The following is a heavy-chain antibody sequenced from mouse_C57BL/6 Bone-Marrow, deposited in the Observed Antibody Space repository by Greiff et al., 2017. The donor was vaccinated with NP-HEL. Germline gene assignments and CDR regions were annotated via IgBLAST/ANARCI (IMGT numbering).Heavy chain of an antibody. Sequence: EVKLVESGGDLVKPGGSLKLSCAASGFTFSSYGMSWVRQTPDKRLEWVATISSGGSYTYYPDSVKGRFTISRDNAKNTLYLQMSSLKSEDTAMYYCARQGTTVVATPYFDYWGQGTTLTVSS. J-gene: IGHJ2*01. CDR3: ARQGTTVVATPYFDY. D-gene: IGHD1-1*01. CDR1: GFTFSSYG. CDR2: ISSGGSYT. V-gene: IGHV5-6*01.